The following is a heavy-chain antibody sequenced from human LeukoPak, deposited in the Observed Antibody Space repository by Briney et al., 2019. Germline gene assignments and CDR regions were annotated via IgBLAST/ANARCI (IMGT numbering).Heavy chain of an antibody. V-gene: IGHV1-2*02. D-gene: IGHD3-22*01. J-gene: IGHJ4*02. CDR2: INPNSGGT. CDR3: AKDEEGSNYYDSSGDRDY. CDR1: GYTFTGYY. Sequence: ASVKVSCKASGYTFTGYYMHWVRQAPGQGLEWMGWINPNSGGTNYAQKFQGRVTMTRDTSISTAYMELSRLRSDDTAVYYCAKDEEGSNYYDSSGDRDYWGQGTLVTVSS.